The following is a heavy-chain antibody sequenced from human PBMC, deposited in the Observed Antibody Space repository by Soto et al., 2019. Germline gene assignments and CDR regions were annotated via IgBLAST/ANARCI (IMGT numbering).Heavy chain of an antibody. CDR1: GFTFGNFG. CDR2: ISNDGSRK. J-gene: IGHJ4*02. D-gene: IGHD6-13*01. CDR3: ARGCSGGTNCFYFDF. V-gene: IGHV3-30*03. Sequence: QVQLVESGGGVVQPGRSPRLSCAASGFTFGNFGIHWVRQAPGKGLEWVADISNDGSRKYYAGSVQGRFTISRDNSRNTVYLQMDSLRAEDTAGYFCARGCSGGTNCFYFDFWGQGILVTVSS.